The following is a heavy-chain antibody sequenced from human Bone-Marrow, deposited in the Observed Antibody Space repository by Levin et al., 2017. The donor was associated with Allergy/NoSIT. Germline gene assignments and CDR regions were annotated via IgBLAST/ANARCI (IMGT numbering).Heavy chain of an antibody. CDR3: AKVLYSSSSRGAYYFDY. D-gene: IGHD6-6*01. Sequence: GGSLRLSCAASGFTFSSYGMHWVRQAPGKGLEWVAVISYDGSNKYYADSVKGRFTISRDNSKNTLYLQMNSLRAEDTAVYYCAKVLYSSSSRGAYYFDYWGHGTLVTVSS. CDR1: GFTFSSYG. J-gene: IGHJ4*01. V-gene: IGHV3-30*18. CDR2: ISYDGSNK.